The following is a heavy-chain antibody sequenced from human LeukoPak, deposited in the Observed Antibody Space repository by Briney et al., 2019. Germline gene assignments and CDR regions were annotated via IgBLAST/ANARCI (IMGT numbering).Heavy chain of an antibody. D-gene: IGHD3-22*01. CDR1: GFTFSDYY. Sequence: GGSLRLSCAASGFTFSDYYMSWIRQAPGKGLEWISYICDSGRTIYYADSVKGRFTISRDNAKNSVYLQMNNLGAEDTAVYYCARDRLGDYDHSGYYDKWGQGTLVTASS. CDR3: ARDRLGDYDHSGYYDK. J-gene: IGHJ4*02. V-gene: IGHV3-11*01. CDR2: ICDSGRTI.